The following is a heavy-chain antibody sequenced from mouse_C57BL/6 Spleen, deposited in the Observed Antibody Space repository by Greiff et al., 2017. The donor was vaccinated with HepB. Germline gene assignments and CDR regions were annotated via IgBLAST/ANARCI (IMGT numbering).Heavy chain of an antibody. Sequence: EVQLVESEGGLVQPGSSMKLSCTASGFTFSDYYMAWVRQVPEKGLEWVANINYDGSSTYYLDSLKSRFIISRDNAKNILYLQMSSLKSEDTATYYCARDYGNYWYFDVWGTGTTDTVSS. D-gene: IGHD2-1*01. V-gene: IGHV5-16*01. CDR1: GFTFSDYY. CDR2: INYDGSST. J-gene: IGHJ1*03. CDR3: ARDYGNYWYFDV.